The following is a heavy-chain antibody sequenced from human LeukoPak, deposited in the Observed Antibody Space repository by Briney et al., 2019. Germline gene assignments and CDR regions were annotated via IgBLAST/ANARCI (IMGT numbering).Heavy chain of an antibody. CDR3: ARVSQTPRPYGSGSYNY. D-gene: IGHD3-10*01. J-gene: IGHJ4*02. Sequence: ASVKVSCKASGYTFTGYYIHWVRQAPGQGLEWMGWISPNINGTNYAQKFQGRVTMTGDRSISTAYMELSRLRSDDTAVYYCARVSQTPRPYGSGSYNYWGQGTLVTVSS. CDR1: GYTFTGYY. V-gene: IGHV1-2*02. CDR2: ISPNINGT.